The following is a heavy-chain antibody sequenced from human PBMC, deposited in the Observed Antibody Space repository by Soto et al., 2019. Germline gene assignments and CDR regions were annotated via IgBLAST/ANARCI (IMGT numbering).Heavy chain of an antibody. CDR1: GYTFTGYY. CDR3: ARAYDYIWGSRADTFAVSAFDI. Sequence: ASVKVSCKASGYTFTGYYMHWVRQAPGQGLEWMGWINPNSGGTNYAQKSQGWVTMTRDTSMSTAYMELSRLRSEDTAVYYCARAYDYIWGSRADTFAVSAFDIWGQGTMVTVSS. D-gene: IGHD3-16*01. J-gene: IGHJ3*02. CDR2: INPNSGGT. V-gene: IGHV1-2*04.